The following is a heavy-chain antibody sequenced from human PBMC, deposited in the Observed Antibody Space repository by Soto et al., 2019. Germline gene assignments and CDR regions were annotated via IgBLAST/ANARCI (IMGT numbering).Heavy chain of an antibody. D-gene: IGHD3-9*01. CDR1: GFTFSSYS. Sequence: GGSLRLSCAASGFTFSSYSMNWVRQAPGKGLEWVSYISSSSSTIYYADSVKGRFTISRDNAKNSLYLQMNSLRDEDTAVYYCARNDFDWRYDNWFDPWGQGTLVTVSS. CDR2: ISSSSSTI. V-gene: IGHV3-48*02. CDR3: ARNDFDWRYDNWFDP. J-gene: IGHJ5*02.